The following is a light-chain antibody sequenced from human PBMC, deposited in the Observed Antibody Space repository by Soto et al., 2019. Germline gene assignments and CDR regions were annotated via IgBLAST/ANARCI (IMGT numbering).Light chain of an antibody. CDR1: QSVSSS. CDR2: GAS. J-gene: IGKJ1*01. Sequence: EIVMTQSPATLSVSQGERATLSCRASQSVSSSLAWYQQKPGQAPRLLIYGASTRATGIPARFSGSGSVTEFTLTISSLQSEDFAVYYCQQYSDWPPSTFGQGTKVDIK. CDR3: QQYSDWPPST. V-gene: IGKV3-15*01.